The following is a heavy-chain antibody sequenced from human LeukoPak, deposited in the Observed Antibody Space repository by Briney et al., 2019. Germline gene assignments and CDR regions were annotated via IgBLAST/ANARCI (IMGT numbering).Heavy chain of an antibody. J-gene: IGHJ3*01. D-gene: IGHD3-3*01. CDR1: GFTFSSYS. CDR2: IMQDGSEK. CDR3: ASVLRYLEWLN. Sequence: GGSLRLSCEASGFTFSSYSMNWVRQAPGKGLEWVANIMQDGSEKYYVDSVRGRFTISRDSAKNSLYLQMNSLRAEDTAVYYCASVLRYLEWLNWGQGTMVTVSS. V-gene: IGHV3-7*01.